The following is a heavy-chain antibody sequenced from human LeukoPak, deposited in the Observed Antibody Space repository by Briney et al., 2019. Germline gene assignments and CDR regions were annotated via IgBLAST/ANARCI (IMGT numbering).Heavy chain of an antibody. V-gene: IGHV4-59*01. D-gene: IGHD5-12*01. Sequence: SETLSLTCTVSGGSIGSDYWGWIRQSPGKGPEWIGYTYNSGSTKYNPSLKSRVTISVGTSKNHFSLTLGSVTAADTAVYYCASASGYPNNWFEPWGQGILVTVSS. CDR2: TYNSGST. CDR1: GGSIGSDY. CDR3: ASASGYPNNWFEP. J-gene: IGHJ5*02.